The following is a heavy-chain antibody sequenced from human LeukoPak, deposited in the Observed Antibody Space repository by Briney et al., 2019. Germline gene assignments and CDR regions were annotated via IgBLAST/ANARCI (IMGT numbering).Heavy chain of an antibody. D-gene: IGHD1-1*01. CDR1: GFMLGSYS. V-gene: IGHV3-48*02. CDR3: ARVLLERPGIDSFDM. CDR2: INSGSYTI. Sequence: PGGSLRLSCGASGFMLGSYSMDWVRQAPGKGLEWVSHINSGSYTIYYADSVKGRFTISRDNAGNSLYLQMNSLRDEDTAVYYCARVLLERPGIDSFDMWGQGTMVTVSS. J-gene: IGHJ3*02.